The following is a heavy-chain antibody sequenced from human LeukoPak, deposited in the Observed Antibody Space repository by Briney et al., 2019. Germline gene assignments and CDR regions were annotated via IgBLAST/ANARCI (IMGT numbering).Heavy chain of an antibody. CDR3: ARDVDCSGGSCYSSYMDV. CDR1: GFTFSSYG. J-gene: IGHJ6*03. Sequence: GGSLRLSCAASGFTFSSYGMHWVRQAPGKGLEWVAFIRYDGSNKYYADSVKGRFTISRDNSKNTLYLQMNSLRAEDTAVYYCARDVDCSGGSCYSSYMDVWGKGTTVTVSS. CDR2: IRYDGSNK. D-gene: IGHD2-15*01. V-gene: IGHV3-30*02.